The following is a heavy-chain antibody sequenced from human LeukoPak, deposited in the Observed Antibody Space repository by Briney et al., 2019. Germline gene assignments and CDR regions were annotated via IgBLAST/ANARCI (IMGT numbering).Heavy chain of an antibody. D-gene: IGHD1-26*01. V-gene: IGHV3-48*03. Sequence: PGGSLRLSCAASGFTFSSYEMNWVRQAPGKGLEWVSYISSSGSTIYYADSVKGRFTMSRDNAKNSLYLQMNSLRAEDTAVYYCARDPTGWAFDYWGQGTLVTVSS. CDR3: ARDPTGWAFDY. J-gene: IGHJ4*02. CDR1: GFTFSSYE. CDR2: ISSSGSTI.